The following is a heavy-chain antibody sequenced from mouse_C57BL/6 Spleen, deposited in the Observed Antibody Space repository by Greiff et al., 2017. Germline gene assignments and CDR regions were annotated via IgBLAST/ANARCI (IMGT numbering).Heavy chain of an antibody. D-gene: IGHD2-3*01. Sequence: VQLQQPGAELVRPGSSVKLSCKASGYTFTSYWMHWVKQRPIQGLEWIGNIDPSDSETHYNQKFKDKATLTVDKSSSTAYMQLSSLTSEDSAVYYCARRLLDYYAMDYWGQGTSVTVSS. J-gene: IGHJ4*01. CDR2: IDPSDSET. V-gene: IGHV1-52*01. CDR3: ARRLLDYYAMDY. CDR1: GYTFTSYW.